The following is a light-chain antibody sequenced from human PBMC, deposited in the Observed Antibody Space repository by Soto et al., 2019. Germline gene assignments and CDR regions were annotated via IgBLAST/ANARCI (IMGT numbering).Light chain of an antibody. V-gene: IGLV1-40*01. CDR2: GNS. CDR1: SSNIGAGYD. J-gene: IGLJ2*01. CDR3: QSSDSSLSGNVV. Sequence: QSVLTQPPSVSGAPGQRVTISCTGSSSNIGAGYDVHWYQQLPGTAPKLLIYGNSNRPSGVPDRFSGSKSGTSASLAITGLQADDDDDYDGQSSDSSLSGNVVFGGGTKLTVL.